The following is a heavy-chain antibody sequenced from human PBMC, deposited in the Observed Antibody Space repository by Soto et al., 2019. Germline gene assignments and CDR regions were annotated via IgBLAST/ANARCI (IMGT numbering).Heavy chain of an antibody. CDR1: GYTFTSYD. D-gene: IGHD6-13*01. CDR3: AMSSYSSSWYGDY. V-gene: IGHV1-8*01. Sequence: ASVKVSCMASGYTFTSYDINWLRQATGQGLEWMGWMNPNSSNTGYAQKFQGRVTMTRNTSISTAYMELSSLRSEDTAVYYCAMSSYSSSWYGDYWGQGTLVTVSS. CDR2: MNPNSSNT. J-gene: IGHJ4*02.